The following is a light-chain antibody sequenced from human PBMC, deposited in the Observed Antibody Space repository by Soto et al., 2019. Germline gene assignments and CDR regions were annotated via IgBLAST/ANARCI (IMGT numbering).Light chain of an antibody. CDR3: SSYISTTSLFV. Sequence: QSARTQPASVSGSPGQSITISCTGTSSDVGGFDFVSWFQRHPGKAPKLLIYEVSRRPSGISNRFSGSKTVNTASLTISGLQAEDEAEYFRSSYISTTSLFVFGTGTKVTVL. CDR1: SSDVGGFDF. V-gene: IGLV2-14*01. CDR2: EVS. J-gene: IGLJ1*01.